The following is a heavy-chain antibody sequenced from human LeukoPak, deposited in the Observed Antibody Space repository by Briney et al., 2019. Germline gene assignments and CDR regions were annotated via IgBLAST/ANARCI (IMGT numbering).Heavy chain of an antibody. CDR1: GFTFSSYE. CDR3: ARAMMTTGGGVFDY. Sequence: PGRSLRLSCAASGFTFSSYEMNWVRQAPGKGLEWVSYISSSSGAIYYADSVKDRFTISRDNATNSLYLQMNSLRAEDTAVYFCARAMMTTGGGVFDYWGQGTQVTVSS. J-gene: IGHJ4*02. V-gene: IGHV3-48*03. CDR2: ISSSSGAI. D-gene: IGHD3-3*01.